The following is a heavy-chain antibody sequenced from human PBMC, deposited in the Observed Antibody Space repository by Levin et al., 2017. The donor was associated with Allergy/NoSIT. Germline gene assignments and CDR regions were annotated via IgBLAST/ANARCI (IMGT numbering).Heavy chain of an antibody. CDR3: AKVSKRWLHYLDY. V-gene: IGHV3-23*01. CDR2: ISGSGGST. D-gene: IGHD4-17*01. J-gene: IGHJ4*02. CDR1: GFTFSSYA. Sequence: GESLKISCAASGFTFSSYAMSWVRQAPGKGLEWVSAISGSGGSTYYADSVKGRFTISRDNSKNTLYLQMNSLRAEDTAVYYCAKVSKRWLHYLDYWGQGTLVTVSS.